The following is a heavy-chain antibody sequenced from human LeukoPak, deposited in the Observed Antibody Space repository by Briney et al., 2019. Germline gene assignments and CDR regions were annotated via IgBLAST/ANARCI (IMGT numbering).Heavy chain of an antibody. CDR1: GGSISSSVYY. D-gene: IGHD3-10*01. V-gene: IGHV4-39*07. J-gene: IGHJ4*02. CDR2: NYYSRST. Sequence: SETLSLTCTASGGSISSSVYYWGWIRQSPGKGLVWIGSNYYSRSTYYNQSLKRRVTISVDTSKKQFSLKLSSVSAADTAVYFCARGMVRGVIGPHHFDYWGQGNLVTVSS. CDR3: ARGMVRGVIGPHHFDY.